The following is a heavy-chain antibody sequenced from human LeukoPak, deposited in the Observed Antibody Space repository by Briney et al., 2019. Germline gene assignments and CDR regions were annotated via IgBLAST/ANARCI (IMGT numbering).Heavy chain of an antibody. CDR1: GGSFSGYY. J-gene: IGHJ5*02. CDR3: ARGNTVTTFGWFDP. Sequence: PSETLSLTCAVYGGSFSGYYWSWIRQPPGKGLEWIGEINHSGSTNYNPSLKSRVTISVDTFKNQFSLKLSSVTAADTAVYYCARGNTVTTFGWFDPWGQGTLVTVSS. V-gene: IGHV4-34*01. CDR2: INHSGST. D-gene: IGHD4-17*01.